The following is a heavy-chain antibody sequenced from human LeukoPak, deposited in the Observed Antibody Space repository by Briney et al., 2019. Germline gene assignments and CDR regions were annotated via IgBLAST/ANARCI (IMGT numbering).Heavy chain of an antibody. J-gene: IGHJ6*03. CDR3: ARVVITARRNHYYYYMDV. D-gene: IGHD1-14*01. CDR1: GGTFSSYA. CDR2: IIPIFGTA. Sequence: GASVKVSCKASGGTFSSYAISWVRQAPGQGLEWMGRIIPIFGTANYAQKFQGRVTITTDESTRTAYMELSSLRSEDTAVYYCARVVITARRNHYYYYMDVWGKGTTVTVSS. V-gene: IGHV1-69*05.